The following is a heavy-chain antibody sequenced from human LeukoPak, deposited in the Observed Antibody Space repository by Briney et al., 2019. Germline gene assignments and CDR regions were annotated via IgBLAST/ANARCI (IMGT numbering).Heavy chain of an antibody. Sequence: SETLSLTCAAYGGSFSGYYWSWIRQPPGKGLEWIGEINHSGSTNYNPSLKSRVTISVDTSKNQFSLKLSSVTAADTAVYYCARDRYYGSGSYLKAGYYYGMDVWGQGTTVTVSS. CDR1: GGSFSGYY. CDR2: INHSGST. CDR3: ARDRYYGSGSYLKAGYYYGMDV. J-gene: IGHJ6*02. D-gene: IGHD3-10*01. V-gene: IGHV4-34*01.